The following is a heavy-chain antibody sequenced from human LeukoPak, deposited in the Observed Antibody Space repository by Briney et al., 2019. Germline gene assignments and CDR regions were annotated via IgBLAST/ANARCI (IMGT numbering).Heavy chain of an antibody. CDR1: GFTFSSYG. J-gene: IGHJ6*03. V-gene: IGHV3-30*02. CDR3: AKEDRVAGYYYYMDV. CDR2: IRYDGSNK. Sequence: PGGSLRLSFAASGFTFSSYGMHWVRQAPGKGLEWVAFIRYDGSNKYYADSVKGRFTISRDNSKNTLYLQMNSLRAEDTAVYYCAKEDRVAGYYYYMDVWGKGTTVTVSS. D-gene: IGHD6-19*01.